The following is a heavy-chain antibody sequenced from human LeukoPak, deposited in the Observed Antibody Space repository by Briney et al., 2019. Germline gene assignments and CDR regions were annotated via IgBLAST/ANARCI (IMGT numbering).Heavy chain of an antibody. J-gene: IGHJ5*02. CDR3: ARGKFRLSDRWFDP. V-gene: IGHV1-18*01. D-gene: IGHD3-16*01. CDR1: GYTFTSYG. CDR2: ISAYNGNA. Sequence: ASVKVSCKASGYTFTSYGISWVRQAPGQGLKWMGWISAYNGNANYAQKLQGRVTMTTDTSTSTAYMELRSLRSDDTAVYYCARGKFRLSDRWFDPWGQGTLVTVSS.